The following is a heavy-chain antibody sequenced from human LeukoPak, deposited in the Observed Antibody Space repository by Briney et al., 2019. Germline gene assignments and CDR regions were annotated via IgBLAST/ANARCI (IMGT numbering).Heavy chain of an antibody. J-gene: IGHJ4*02. V-gene: IGHV1-69*13. CDR1: GGTFSSYA. CDR3: ARGDTYYYDSSGYYFDY. CDR2: IIPIFGTA. Sequence: ASVNVSCKASGGTFSSYAISWVRQAPGQGLEWMGGIIPIFGTANYAQKFQGRVTITADESTSTAYMELSSLRSEDTAVYYCARGDTYYYDSSGYYFDYWGQGTLVTVPS. D-gene: IGHD3-22*01.